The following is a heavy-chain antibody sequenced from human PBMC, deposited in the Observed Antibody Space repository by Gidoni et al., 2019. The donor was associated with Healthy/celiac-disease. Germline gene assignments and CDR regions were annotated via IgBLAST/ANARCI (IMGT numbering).Heavy chain of an antibody. J-gene: IGHJ6*02. D-gene: IGHD3-3*01. Sequence: EVQLVESGGGLVQPGGSLRLSCAASGFTFSSYEMNWDRQAPGKGLEWVSYISSSGSTIYYADSVKGRFTISRDNAKNSLYLQMNSLRAEDTAVYYCASAYYDFWSGYYYYYYGMDVWGQGTTVTVSS. V-gene: IGHV3-48*03. CDR2: ISSSGSTI. CDR3: ASAYYDFWSGYYYYYYGMDV. CDR1: GFTFSSYE.